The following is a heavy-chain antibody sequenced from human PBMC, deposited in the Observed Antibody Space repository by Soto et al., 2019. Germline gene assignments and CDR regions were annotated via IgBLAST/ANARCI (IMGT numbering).Heavy chain of an antibody. CDR2: IYYSGST. D-gene: IGHD3-10*01. CDR1: GGSISSYY. Sequence: ASETLSLTCTVSGGSISSYYWSWIRQPPGKGLEWIGYIYYSGSTNYNPSLKSRVTISVDTSKNQFSLKLSSVTAADTAVYYCARETTYYYGSGPYYYYYYMDVWGKGTTVTVSS. J-gene: IGHJ6*03. V-gene: IGHV4-59*01. CDR3: ARETTYYYGSGPYYYYYYMDV.